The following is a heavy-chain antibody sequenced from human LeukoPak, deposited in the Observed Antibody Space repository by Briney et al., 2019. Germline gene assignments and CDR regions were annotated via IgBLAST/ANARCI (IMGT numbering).Heavy chain of an antibody. Sequence: QSGGSLRLSCTASGFTFGDYAMSWFRQAPGKGLEWVGFIRSKAYGGTTEYAASVKGRFTISRDDSKSIAYLQMNSLKTEDTAVYYCTRGGNREVDYFDYWGQGTLVTVSS. CDR1: GFTFGDYA. CDR2: IRSKAYGGTT. V-gene: IGHV3-49*03. CDR3: TRGGNREVDYFDY. D-gene: IGHD4-23*01. J-gene: IGHJ4*02.